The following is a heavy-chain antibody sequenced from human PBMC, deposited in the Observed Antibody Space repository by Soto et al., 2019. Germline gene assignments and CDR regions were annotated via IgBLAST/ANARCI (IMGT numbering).Heavy chain of an antibody. J-gene: IGHJ4*02. CDR2: IRGSGTST. CDR1: GITFSSYG. CDR3: AKETYYSGSGSYYGFDY. V-gene: IGHV3-23*01. D-gene: IGHD3-10*01. Sequence: GGSLRLSCAASGITFSSYGMSWVRQAPGKGLQWVSGIRGSGTSTYYADSVKGRFTISRDNSKNTLYLQMNSLRAEDTAVYYCAKETYYSGSGSYYGFDYWGQGTLVTVSS.